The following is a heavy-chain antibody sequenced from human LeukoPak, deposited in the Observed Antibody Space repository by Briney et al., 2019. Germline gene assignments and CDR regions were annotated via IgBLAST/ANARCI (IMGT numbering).Heavy chain of an antibody. Sequence: GGSLRLSCAASGFTFSSYSMNWVRQAPGKGLEWVSSISSSSSYIYYADSVKGRFTISRGNAKNSLYLQMNSLRAEDTAVYYCARDGLVWFGELYYFDYWGQGTLVTVSS. CDR2: ISSSSSYI. CDR1: GFTFSSYS. D-gene: IGHD3-10*01. J-gene: IGHJ4*02. CDR3: ARDGLVWFGELYYFDY. V-gene: IGHV3-21*01.